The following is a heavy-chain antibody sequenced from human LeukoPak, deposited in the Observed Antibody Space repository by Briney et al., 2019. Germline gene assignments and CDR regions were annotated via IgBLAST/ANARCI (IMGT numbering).Heavy chain of an antibody. D-gene: IGHD6-19*01. V-gene: IGHV4-59*10. Sequence: SETLSLTCAVYGGSFSSYYWSWIRQPAGKGLEWIGSIYTSGSTNYNPSLKSRVTMSVDTSKNQFSLKLSSVTAADTAVYYCARTRPSWLVSGGYYYYMDVWGKGTTVTISS. CDR2: IYTSGST. CDR3: ARTRPSWLVSGGYYYYMDV. J-gene: IGHJ6*03. CDR1: GGSFSSYY.